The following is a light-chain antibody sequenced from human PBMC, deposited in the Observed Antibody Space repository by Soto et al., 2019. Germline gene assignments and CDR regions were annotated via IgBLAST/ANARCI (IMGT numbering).Light chain of an antibody. CDR3: LQYNNWVPT. Sequence: DIQMTQSPSTLSASVGDRVTITCRASQSISSWLAWYQQKSGKAPKLLIYDASSLESGVPSRFSGSGSGTEFTLTISSLQSEDFAVYYCLQYNNWVPTFGQGTKVDIK. J-gene: IGKJ1*01. CDR1: QSISSW. CDR2: DAS. V-gene: IGKV1-5*01.